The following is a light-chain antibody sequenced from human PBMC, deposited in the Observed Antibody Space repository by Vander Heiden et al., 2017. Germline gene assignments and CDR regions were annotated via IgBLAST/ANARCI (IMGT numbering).Light chain of an antibody. CDR3: QTYNRAPRT. CDR1: QGISNY. Sequence: IHLTQSPSSLSASVEDRVTLPRRARQGISNYLAWDQQKPGKVPQPLHYAAFQLQSGVPTRFRCSGAGKDLPFTIRRVQAEDVGTYYRQTYNRAPRTFGQGTQVEIK. CDR2: AAF. V-gene: IGKV1-27*01. J-gene: IGKJ1*01.